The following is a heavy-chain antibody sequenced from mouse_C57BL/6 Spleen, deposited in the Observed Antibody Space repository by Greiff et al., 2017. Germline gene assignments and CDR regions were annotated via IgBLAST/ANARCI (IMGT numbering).Heavy chain of an antibody. J-gene: IGHJ4*01. CDR3: ARRRVYYDFPYAMDY. CDR1: GYTFTSYG. Sequence: QVHVKQSGAELARPGASVKLSCKASGYTFTSYGISWVKQRTGQGLEWIGEIYPRSGNTYYNEKFKGKATLTADKSSSTAYMELRSLTSEDSAVYFCARRRVYYDFPYAMDYWGQGTSVTVSS. CDR2: IYPRSGNT. V-gene: IGHV1-81*01. D-gene: IGHD2-4*01.